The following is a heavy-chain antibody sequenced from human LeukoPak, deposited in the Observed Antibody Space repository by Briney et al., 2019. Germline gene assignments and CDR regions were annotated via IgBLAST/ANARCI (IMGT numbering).Heavy chain of an antibody. D-gene: IGHD4-17*01. V-gene: IGHV3-30*02. Sequence: GGALRLSCAGSGFTFSSYGMHWVRQAPGKGLEWVAFIRYDGGNKYYADSVKGRFTISRDNSKNMLYLQMNSLRAEDTAMYYCAKDTRATVTTGNWFDPWGQGTLVTVSS. CDR2: IRYDGGNK. CDR3: AKDTRATVTTGNWFDP. CDR1: GFTFSSYG. J-gene: IGHJ5*02.